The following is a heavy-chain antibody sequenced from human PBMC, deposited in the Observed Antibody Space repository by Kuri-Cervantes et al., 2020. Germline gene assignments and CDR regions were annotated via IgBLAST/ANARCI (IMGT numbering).Heavy chain of an antibody. J-gene: IGHJ4*02. CDR3: ASTAPRQQPYSPLDY. CDR2: IIPIFGTA. Sequence: SVKVSCKASGYTFTSYAMHWVRQAPGQRLEWMGGIIPIFGTANYAQKFQGRVTITADESTSTAYMELSSLRSEDTAVYYCASTAPRQQPYSPLDYWGQGTLVTVSS. V-gene: IGHV1-69*13. CDR1: GYTFTSYA. D-gene: IGHD6-13*01.